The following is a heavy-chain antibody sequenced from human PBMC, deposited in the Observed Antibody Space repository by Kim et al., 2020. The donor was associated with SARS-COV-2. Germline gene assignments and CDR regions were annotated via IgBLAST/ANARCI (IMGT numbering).Heavy chain of an antibody. V-gene: IGHV3-21*01. CDR1: GFTFSSYS. D-gene: IGHD6-13*01. CDR3: ARVNGAAALYYFDY. J-gene: IGHJ4*02. CDR2: ISSSSSYI. Sequence: GGSLRLSCAASGFTFSSYSMNWVRQAPGKGLEWVSSISSSSSYIYYADSVKGRFTISRDNAKNSLYLQMNSLRAEDTAVYYCARVNGAAALYYFDYWGQGTLVTVSS.